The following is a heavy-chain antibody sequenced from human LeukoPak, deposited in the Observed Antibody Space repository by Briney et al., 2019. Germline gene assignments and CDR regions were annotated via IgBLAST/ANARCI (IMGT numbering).Heavy chain of an antibody. CDR3: ARDGSYYGSGSHTDYYFDY. J-gene: IGHJ4*02. D-gene: IGHD3-10*01. Sequence: SETLSLTCTVSDGSISSYYWSWIRQPPGKGLEWIGYIYYSGSTNYNPSLKSRVTISVDTSKNQFSLKLSSVTAADTAVYYCARDGSYYGSGSHTDYYFDYWGQGTLVTVSS. CDR1: DGSISSYY. CDR2: IYYSGST. V-gene: IGHV4-59*01.